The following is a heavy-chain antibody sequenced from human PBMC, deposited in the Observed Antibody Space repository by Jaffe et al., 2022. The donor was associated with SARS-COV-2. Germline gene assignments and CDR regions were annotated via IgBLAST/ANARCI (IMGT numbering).Heavy chain of an antibody. J-gene: IGHJ3*02. CDR2: ISGSGGST. D-gene: IGHD3-3*01. Sequence: EVQLLESGGGLVQPGGSLRLSCAASGFTFSSYAMSWVRQAPGKGLEWVSAISGSGGSTYYADSVKGRFTISRDNSKNTLYLQMNSLRAEDTAVYYCAKEFKLVEWLADNDAFDIWGQGTMVTVSS. V-gene: IGHV3-23*01. CDR3: AKEFKLVEWLADNDAFDI. CDR1: GFTFSSYA.